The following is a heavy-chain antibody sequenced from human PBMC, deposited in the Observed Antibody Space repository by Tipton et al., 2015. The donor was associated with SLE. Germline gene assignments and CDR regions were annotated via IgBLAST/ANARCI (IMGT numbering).Heavy chain of an antibody. CDR1: GASISSQY. CDR2: IYYTGST. V-gene: IGHV4-59*08. J-gene: IGHJ4*02. Sequence: TLSLTCTVSGASISSQYWNWIRQPPGKGLEWIGYIYYTGSTSYNPSLKSRVTISVDTSKNQFSLKLSSVTAADTAVYYCARRRDLYGQVFDSWGQGTLVTVSS. D-gene: IGHD4-17*01. CDR3: ARRRDLYGQVFDS.